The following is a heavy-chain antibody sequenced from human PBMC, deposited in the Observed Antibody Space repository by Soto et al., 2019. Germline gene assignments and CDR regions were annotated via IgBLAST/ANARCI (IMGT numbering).Heavy chain of an antibody. D-gene: IGHD2-2*03. CDR1: GYSFISYW. CDR3: ARILGYCRNNDCSWTFDI. CDR2: FYPGDSTS. Sequence: ESLKISCKTSGYSFISYWVAWVRQKPGKGLEWMGTFYPGDSTSTYSPSFQGQVTISVDKSISTAYLHLSSLKASDTAMYYCARILGYCRNNDCSWTFDIWGQGTTVTVSS. V-gene: IGHV5-51*01. J-gene: IGHJ3*02.